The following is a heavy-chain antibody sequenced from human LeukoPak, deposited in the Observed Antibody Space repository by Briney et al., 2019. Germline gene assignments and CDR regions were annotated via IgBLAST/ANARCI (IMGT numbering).Heavy chain of an antibody. CDR2: ITPFFGVA. D-gene: IGHD6-6*01. Sequence: SVKLSCKASGGNFGNYVIHWVRQAPGQGLEWMGRITPFFGVANYAQTFQDRVTFTPDKLTNTPYMQISSLKSEDTAVYFCARDTNEEYSSSSDGLAVWGQGTTVTVSS. J-gene: IGHJ6*02. V-gene: IGHV1-69*04. CDR3: ARDTNEEYSSSSDGLAV. CDR1: GGNFGNYV.